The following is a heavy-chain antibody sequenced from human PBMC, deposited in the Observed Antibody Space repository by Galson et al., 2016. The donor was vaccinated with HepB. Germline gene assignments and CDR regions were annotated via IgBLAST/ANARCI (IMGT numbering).Heavy chain of an antibody. J-gene: IGHJ6*02. CDR2: IYYDGNKK. D-gene: IGHD3-10*01. V-gene: IGHV3-33*01. CDR1: GFDFKIFA. Sequence: SLRLSCAASGFDFKIFAIHWVRQAPGKGLEWVAVIYYDGNKKYYADSVKGRFTISRDNSRNTLFLQMNSLRAEDTAVYFCARDLWVGKFPYAIDVWGQGTTVTVSS. CDR3: ARDLWVGKFPYAIDV.